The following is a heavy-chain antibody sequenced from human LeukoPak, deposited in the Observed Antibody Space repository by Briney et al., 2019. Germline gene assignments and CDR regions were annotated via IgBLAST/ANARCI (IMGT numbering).Heavy chain of an antibody. CDR3: ARVGKRMAAAGDYYFYMDV. CDR2: IYYSGST. V-gene: IGHV4-59*01. J-gene: IGHJ6*03. Sequence: SETLSLTCTVSGGSISSYYWSWIRQPPGRGLEGIGYIYYSGSTNYNPSLKSRVTISVDTSKNQFSLKLTSVTAADTAVYYCARVGKRMAAAGDYYFYMDVWGKGTTVTISS. CDR1: GGSISSYY. D-gene: IGHD6-13*01.